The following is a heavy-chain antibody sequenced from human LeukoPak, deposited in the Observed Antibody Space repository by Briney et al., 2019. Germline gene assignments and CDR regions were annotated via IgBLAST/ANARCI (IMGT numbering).Heavy chain of an antibody. CDR1: GFSFSDYY. CDR2: LSGSGGST. CDR3: AKTHLRTGGYFDY. D-gene: IGHD4-17*01. Sequence: PGGSLRLSCAASGFSFSDYYMSWVRQAPGKGLEWVTALSGSGGSTYYADSVKGRFTISRDISKNTLYLQMNSLRVEDTALYYCAKTHLRTGGYFDYWGQGTLVTVSS. V-gene: IGHV3-23*01. J-gene: IGHJ4*02.